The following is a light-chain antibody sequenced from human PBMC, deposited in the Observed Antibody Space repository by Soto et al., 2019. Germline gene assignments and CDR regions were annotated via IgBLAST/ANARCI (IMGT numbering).Light chain of an antibody. Sequence: DIQMTQSPSTLSASVGDRVTITCRASETISSWLAWYQQKEGKAPKLLMYDASTLESGVPPRFSGSRSGTEFTLTISSLQPDDCGTYYCQQYHSFFSVTFGQGTKVDI. J-gene: IGKJ1*01. CDR3: QQYHSFFSVT. CDR2: DAS. V-gene: IGKV1-5*01. CDR1: ETISSW.